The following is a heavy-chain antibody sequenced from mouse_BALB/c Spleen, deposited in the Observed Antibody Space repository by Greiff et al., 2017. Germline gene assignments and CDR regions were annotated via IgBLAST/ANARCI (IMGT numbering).Heavy chain of an antibody. CDR1: GFSLTSYG. J-gene: IGHJ2*01. CDR3: ARDDYYGSSYRYYFDY. D-gene: IGHD1-1*01. V-gene: IGHV2-9*02. CDR2: IWAGGST. Sequence: VQRVESGPGLVAPSQSLSITCTVSGFSLTSYGVHWVRQPPGKGLEWLGVIWAGGSTNYNSALMSRLSISKDNSKSQVFLKMNSLQTDDTAMYYCARDDYYGSSYRYYFDYWGQGTTLTVSS.